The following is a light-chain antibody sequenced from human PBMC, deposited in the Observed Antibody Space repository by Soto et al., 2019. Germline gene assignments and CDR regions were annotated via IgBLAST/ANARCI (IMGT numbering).Light chain of an antibody. CDR1: ESISRH. CDR3: QQDYSTLAT. J-gene: IGKJ5*01. V-gene: IGKV1-39*01. CDR2: AAS. Sequence: DIQMSQSPSSLSASVGDRDTITCRAAESISRHLNWYQQKPGRAPDLLIYAASTLQNGVPSRFTGSGSGTEFTLTITGLQLEDFATYYCQQDYSTLATFGQGTRLEI.